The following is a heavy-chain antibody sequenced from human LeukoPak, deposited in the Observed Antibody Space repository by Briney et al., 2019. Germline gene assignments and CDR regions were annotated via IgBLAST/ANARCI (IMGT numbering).Heavy chain of an antibody. CDR1: GDSISTYH. Sequence: SETLCLTCSVSGDSISTYHWNWVRKPPGKGLEWIGYMQSTGNSNYNPSLKSRVFMSVHTSKNQFVLNLRSVTAADTAVYYCARDKRHSYGRYLERWGRGLVVTVSS. V-gene: IGHV4-59*01. CDR3: ARDKRHSYGRYLER. CDR2: MQSTGNS. J-gene: IGHJ4*02. D-gene: IGHD5-18*01.